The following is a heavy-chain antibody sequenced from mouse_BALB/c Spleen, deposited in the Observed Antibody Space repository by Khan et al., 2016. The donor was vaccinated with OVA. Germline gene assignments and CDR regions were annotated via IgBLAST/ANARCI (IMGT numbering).Heavy chain of an antibody. CDR3: ALYYYGRSWLAY. Sequence: QVQLQQSGPGLVAPSQSLSITCTVSGFSLTSYGVGWVRQHLGKGLEWLGVIWGDRSTTYHSALIHRLSISKDNPTSHDFLKLNNLQTDDTATYYRALYYYGRSWLAYWGQGTLVTVSS. J-gene: IGHJ3*01. CDR2: IWGDRST. V-gene: IGHV2-3*01. D-gene: IGHD1-1*01. CDR1: GFSLTSYG.